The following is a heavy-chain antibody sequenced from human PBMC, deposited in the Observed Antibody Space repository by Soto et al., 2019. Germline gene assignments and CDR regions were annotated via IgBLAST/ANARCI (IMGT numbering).Heavy chain of an antibody. V-gene: IGHV5-51*01. Sequence: GESLKISCKGSGYSFTSYWIGWVRQMPGKGLEWMGIIYPGDSDTRYSPSFQGQVTISADKSISTAYLQWSSLKASDTAMYYWARHRGDSYYDFWGGSIQIDYWGQGTLVTVSS. CDR1: GYSFTSYW. CDR2: IYPGDSDT. CDR3: ARHRGDSYYDFWGGSIQIDY. J-gene: IGHJ4*02. D-gene: IGHD3-3*01.